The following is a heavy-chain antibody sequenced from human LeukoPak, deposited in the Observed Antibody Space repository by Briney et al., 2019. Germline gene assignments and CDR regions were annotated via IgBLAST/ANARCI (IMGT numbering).Heavy chain of an antibody. CDR2: IYYSGST. V-gene: IGHV4-59*12. CDR1: GGSISSFY. J-gene: IGHJ4*02. CDR3: ARFPDY. Sequence: SETLSLTCTASGGSISSFYWSWIRQPPGKGLEWIGYIYYSGSTNYNPSLKSRVTISVDTSKNQFSLKLSSVIAADTAVYYCARFPDYWGQGTLVTVSS.